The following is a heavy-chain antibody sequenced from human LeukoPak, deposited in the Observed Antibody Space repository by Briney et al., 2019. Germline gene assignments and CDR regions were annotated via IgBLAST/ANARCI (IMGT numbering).Heavy chain of an antibody. V-gene: IGHV3-23*01. Sequence: GGSLRLSCAASGFTFSSYAMSWVRQAPGKGLEWVSAISGSGGSTYYADSVKGRFTISRDNSKNTLYLQMNSLRAEDTAVYYCAKVEVAKWELISELDPFDIWGQGTMVTVSS. D-gene: IGHD1-26*01. CDR2: ISGSGGST. J-gene: IGHJ3*02. CDR1: GFTFSSYA. CDR3: AKVEVAKWELISELDPFDI.